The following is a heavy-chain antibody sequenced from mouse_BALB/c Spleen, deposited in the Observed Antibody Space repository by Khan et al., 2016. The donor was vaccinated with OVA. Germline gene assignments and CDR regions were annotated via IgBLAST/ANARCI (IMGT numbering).Heavy chain of an antibody. V-gene: IGHV1-7*01. J-gene: IGHJ3*01. CDR2: INPSTDYT. D-gene: IGHD1-1*01. Sequence: QVQLKESGAELAKPGASVKMSCKASGYTFTNYWMHWVKQRPGQGLEWIGYINPSTDYTEYNQKFKDKASLTADKSSSTAYMQLTSLTSADSALFYCVNQGSSCAWFTYGGQGTLVTVSA. CDR3: VNQGSSCAWFTY. CDR1: GYTFTNYW.